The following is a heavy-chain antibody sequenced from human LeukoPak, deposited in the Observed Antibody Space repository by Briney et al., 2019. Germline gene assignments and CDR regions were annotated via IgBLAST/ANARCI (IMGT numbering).Heavy chain of an antibody. CDR3: GSLTVVARDH. D-gene: IGHD3-22*01. CDR1: GFSFSTHW. V-gene: IGHV3-74*01. J-gene: IGHJ4*02. CDR2: IKSDGSAT. Sequence: GSLRLSCAASGFSFSTHWMHWVRQAPGKGLVYVAQIKSDGSATAYADSAKGRFTISRDNAKNTLYLEMSSLRAEDTAVYYCGSLTVVARDHWGQGTLVTVSS.